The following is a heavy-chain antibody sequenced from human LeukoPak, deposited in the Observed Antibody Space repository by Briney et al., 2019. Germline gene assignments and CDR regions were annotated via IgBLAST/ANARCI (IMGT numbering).Heavy chain of an antibody. J-gene: IGHJ4*02. D-gene: IGHD3-22*01. Sequence: ASVKVSCKASGYTFTGYYMHWVRQAPGQGLEWMGRINPNSGGTNYAQKFQGRVTMTRDTSISTAYMEPSRLRSDDTAVYYCARGDSSGYLNYFDYWGQGTLVTVSS. V-gene: IGHV1-2*06. CDR3: ARGDSSGYLNYFDY. CDR2: INPNSGGT. CDR1: GYTFTGYY.